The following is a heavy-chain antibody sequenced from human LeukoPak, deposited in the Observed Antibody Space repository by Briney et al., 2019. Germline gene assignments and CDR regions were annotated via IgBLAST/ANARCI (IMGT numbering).Heavy chain of an antibody. V-gene: IGHV3-30*18. CDR1: GFTFSSYG. CDR2: ISYDGSKK. Sequence: GGSLRLSCAASGFTFSSYGMHWVRQAPGKGLEWVAVISYDGSKKYYADSVKGRFTISRDKSKNTLYLQMNSLRAEDTAVYYCVKASESCWQLDYWGQGTLVTVSS. CDR3: VKASESCWQLDY. J-gene: IGHJ4*02. D-gene: IGHD2-15*01.